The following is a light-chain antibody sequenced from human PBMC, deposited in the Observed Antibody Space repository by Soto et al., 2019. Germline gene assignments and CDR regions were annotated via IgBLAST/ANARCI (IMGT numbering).Light chain of an antibody. CDR3: QLRSNWPPTWT. J-gene: IGKJ1*01. Sequence: EIVLTQSPATLSLSPGERATLSCRASQSVSSYLAWYQQKPGQAPRRLIYDAPSMATGIPARFSGSGPGTDVTLTISNLEPEDFAVYYCQLRSNWPPTWTFGQGTNVESK. CDR1: QSVSSY. CDR2: DAP. V-gene: IGKV3-11*01.